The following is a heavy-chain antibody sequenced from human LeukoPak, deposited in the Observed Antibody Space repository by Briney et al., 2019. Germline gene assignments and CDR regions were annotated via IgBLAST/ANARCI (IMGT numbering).Heavy chain of an antibody. V-gene: IGHV3-23*01. CDR2: ISGSGGST. Sequence: GGSLRLSCAASGFTFSSYGMSWVRQAPGKGLEWVSAISGSGGSTYYADAMKGRFTISRDNSKNTLYLQMNSLRAEDTAVYYCAKTLGYCSGGSCYSGVIDYWGQGTLVTVSS. CDR1: GFTFSSYG. J-gene: IGHJ4*02. D-gene: IGHD2-15*01. CDR3: AKTLGYCSGGSCYSGVIDY.